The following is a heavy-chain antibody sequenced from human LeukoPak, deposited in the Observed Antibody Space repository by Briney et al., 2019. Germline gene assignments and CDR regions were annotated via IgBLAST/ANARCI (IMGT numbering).Heavy chain of an antibody. CDR3: ARENIEQWPAFDY. V-gene: IGHV1-2*02. D-gene: IGHD1/OR15-1a*01. Sequence: ASVKVSCKASGYTLTGYYMHWARQAPGQGPEWMGWINGNSGGTKYAQKFEGRVTMTSDTSTSTVQMDLGTLRSDDTAVYYCARENIEQWPAFDYWGQGTPVTVSS. CDR2: INGNSGGT. J-gene: IGHJ4*02. CDR1: GYTLTGYY.